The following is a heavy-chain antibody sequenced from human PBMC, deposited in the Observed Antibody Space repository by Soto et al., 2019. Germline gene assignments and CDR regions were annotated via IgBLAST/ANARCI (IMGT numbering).Heavy chain of an antibody. D-gene: IGHD1-26*01. J-gene: IGHJ4*02. V-gene: IGHV4-30-4*01. Sequence: SETLSLTCTVSGCSTSSGDYYWSWIRQPPGKGLEWIGYIYYSGSTYYNPSLKSRVTISVDTSKNQFSLKLSSVTAADTAVYYCARARSGSYYELDYWGQGTLVTVSS. CDR1: GCSTSSGDYY. CDR3: ARARSGSYYELDY. CDR2: IYYSGST.